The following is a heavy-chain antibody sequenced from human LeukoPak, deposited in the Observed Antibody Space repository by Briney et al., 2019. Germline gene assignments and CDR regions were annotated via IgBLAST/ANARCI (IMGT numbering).Heavy chain of an antibody. CDR2: IYTGGNT. Sequence: PGGSLRLSCAASGFTVSSNYMNWVRQAPGKGLEWVAMIYTGGNTFYTDSVKGRFTISRDNSKNTLDLQMNSLRAEDTAVYYCARRGHGYGSPFDYWGQGTLVTVSS. J-gene: IGHJ4*02. CDR3: ARRGHGYGSPFDY. V-gene: IGHV3-66*04. D-gene: IGHD5-18*01. CDR1: GFTVSSNY.